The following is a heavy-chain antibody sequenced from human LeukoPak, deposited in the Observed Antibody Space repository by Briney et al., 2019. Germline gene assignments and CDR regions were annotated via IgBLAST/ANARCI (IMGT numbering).Heavy chain of an antibody. CDR2: ISGSGGST. D-gene: IGHD4-17*01. J-gene: IGHJ4*02. CDR3: AKGVDYGRPGYFDY. Sequence: GGSLRLSCAASGFTFSSYAMSWVRQAPGKGLEWVSGISGSGGSTYYADSVKGRFTISRDNPKNTLYLQMNSLRAEDTAVYYCAKGVDYGRPGYFDYWGQGTLVTVSS. CDR1: GFTFSSYA. V-gene: IGHV3-23*01.